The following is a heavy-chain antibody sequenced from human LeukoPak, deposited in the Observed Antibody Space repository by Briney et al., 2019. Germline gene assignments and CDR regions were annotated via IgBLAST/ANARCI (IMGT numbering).Heavy chain of an antibody. CDR3: ARGPMATTKAPFDY. J-gene: IGHJ4*02. CDR1: GASISSGSNY. CDR2: IYSSGST. Sequence: SETLSLTCSVSGASISSGSNYWGWIRQPPGKTLEWIGSIYSSGSTYYNPSLKSRVIIIIDTPKNHFSLTLSSVTAADTAVYYCARGPMATTKAPFDYWGQGTLVTVSS. D-gene: IGHD5-24*01. V-gene: IGHV4-39*07.